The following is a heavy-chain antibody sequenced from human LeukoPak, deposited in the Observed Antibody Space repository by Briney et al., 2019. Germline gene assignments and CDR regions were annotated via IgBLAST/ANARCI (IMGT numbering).Heavy chain of an antibody. J-gene: IGHJ4*02. Sequence: GGSLRLSCAASGFTFSSCAMSWVRQAPGKGLEWVSAISGSGGSTYYADSVKGRFTISRDNSKNTLYLQMNSLRAEDTAVYYCAKGAIWFGEFGDFDYWGQGTLVTVSS. D-gene: IGHD3-10*01. CDR1: GFTFSSCA. V-gene: IGHV3-23*01. CDR2: ISGSGGST. CDR3: AKGAIWFGEFGDFDY.